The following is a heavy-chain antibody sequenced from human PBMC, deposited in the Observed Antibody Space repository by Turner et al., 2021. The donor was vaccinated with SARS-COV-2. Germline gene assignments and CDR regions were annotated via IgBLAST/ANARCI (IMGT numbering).Heavy chain of an antibody. CDR3: ATGVAVAGTPSDYYYYYGMDV. V-gene: IGHV1-24*01. Sequence: QVQLVQSGAEVKKPGASVKVSCKVSGYTLTELSMHWVRQAPGKGLEWMGGFDPEDGETIYAQKFQGRVTMTEDTSTDTAYMELSSLRSEDTAVYYWATGVAVAGTPSDYYYYYGMDVWGQGTTVTVSS. J-gene: IGHJ6*02. CDR2: FDPEDGET. D-gene: IGHD6-19*01. CDR1: GYTLTELS.